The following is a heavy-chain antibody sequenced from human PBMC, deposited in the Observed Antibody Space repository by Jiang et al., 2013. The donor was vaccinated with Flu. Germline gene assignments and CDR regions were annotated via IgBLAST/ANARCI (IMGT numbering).Heavy chain of an antibody. CDR2: TTYDGSIK. CDR1: GFTFNTFA. V-gene: IGHV3-30-3*01. Sequence: GFTFNTFAMHWVRQAPGKGLEWVAVTTYDGSIKYYADSVKGRFTISRDNSKSTLNLQVNSLRAEDTAVYYCARDRQGSAYAMDVWGQGTTVTVSS. D-gene: IGHD6-19*01. CDR3: ARDRQGSAYAMDV. J-gene: IGHJ6*02.